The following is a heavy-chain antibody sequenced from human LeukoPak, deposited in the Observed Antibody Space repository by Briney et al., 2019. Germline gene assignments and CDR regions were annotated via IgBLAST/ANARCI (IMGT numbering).Heavy chain of an antibody. V-gene: IGHV3-7*01. J-gene: IGHJ4*02. CDR2: IKQDGTEK. CDR1: GFSFTTYW. D-gene: IGHD3-10*01. Sequence: GGSLRLSCAASGFSFTTYWMSWARQAPGKGLEWVANIKQDGTEKYYVDSVKGRFSISRDNAKNSLYLQMNSLRVEDTAVYYCAKLAKYFYGSETYYFFEHWGQGTPVTASS. CDR3: AKLAKYFYGSETYYFFEH.